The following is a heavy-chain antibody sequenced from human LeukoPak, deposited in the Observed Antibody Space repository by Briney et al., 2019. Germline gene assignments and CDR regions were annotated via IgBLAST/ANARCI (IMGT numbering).Heavy chain of an antibody. CDR3: ARWGDTTVTTLDY. CDR2: INSDGSST. J-gene: IGHJ4*02. V-gene: IGHV3-74*01. CDR1: GFTFSSYW. D-gene: IGHD4-17*01. Sequence: GRSLRLSCAASGFTFSSYWMHWVRQAPGKGLVWVSRINSDGSSTSYADSVKGRFTISRDNAKNTLYLQMNSLRAEDTAVYYCARWGDTTVTTLDYWGQGTLVTVSS.